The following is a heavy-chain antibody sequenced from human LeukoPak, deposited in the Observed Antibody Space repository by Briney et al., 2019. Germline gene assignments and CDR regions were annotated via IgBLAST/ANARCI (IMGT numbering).Heavy chain of an antibody. CDR3: ARHFSWYGEQQHFDY. D-gene: IGHD4-17*01. CDR2: IYYSGST. J-gene: IGHJ4*02. CDR1: GGSISSYY. Sequence: SETLSLTCTVSGGSISSYYWSWIRQPPGKGLEWIGYIYYSGSTNYNPSLKSRVTISVDTSKNQFSLKLSSVTAADTAVYYCARHFSWYGEQQHFDYWGQGTLVTVSS. V-gene: IGHV4-59*08.